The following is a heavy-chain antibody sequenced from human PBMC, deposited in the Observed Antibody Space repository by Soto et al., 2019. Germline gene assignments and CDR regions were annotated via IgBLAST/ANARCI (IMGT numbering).Heavy chain of an antibody. CDR3: ARDHHYGAFDY. J-gene: IGHJ4*01. CDR1: GFTFSSYW. CDR2: IDSAGSST. Sequence: GGSLRLSCAASGFTFSSYWMHWVRQAPGKGLVWVSRIDSAGSSTTYADSVKGRFTISRDNAKNTLYLQMNSLRGEDTAVYYCARDHHYGAFDYCGNGGLVTDCS. D-gene: IGHD4-17*01. V-gene: IGHV3-74*01.